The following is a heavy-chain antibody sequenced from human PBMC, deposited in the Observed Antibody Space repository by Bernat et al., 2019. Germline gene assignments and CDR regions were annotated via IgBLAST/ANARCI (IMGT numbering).Heavy chain of an antibody. Sequence: VQLVESGGGLVQPGGSLRLSCAASGFTFSSYGMHWVRQAPGKGLEWVAVISYDGSNKYYADSVKGRFTISRDNSKNTLYLQMNSLRAEDTAVYYCAKQSWAPYSSSKGYFDYWGQGTLVTVSS. J-gene: IGHJ4*02. V-gene: IGHV3-30*18. CDR2: ISYDGSNK. CDR1: GFTFSSYG. CDR3: AKQSWAPYSSSKGYFDY. D-gene: IGHD6-6*01.